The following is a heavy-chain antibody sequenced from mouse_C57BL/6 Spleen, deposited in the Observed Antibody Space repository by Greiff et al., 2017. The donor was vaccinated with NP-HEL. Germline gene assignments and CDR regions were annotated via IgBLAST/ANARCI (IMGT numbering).Heavy chain of an antibody. Sequence: VQLQQSGAELVKPGASVKLSCKASGYTFTSYWMQWVNQRPGQGLEWIGEIDPSDSYTNYNQKFKGKATLTVDTSSSTAYMQLSSLTSEDSAVYYCASPSYGNSFYFDYWGQGTTLTVSS. J-gene: IGHJ2*01. CDR3: ASPSYGNSFYFDY. V-gene: IGHV1-50*01. D-gene: IGHD2-10*01. CDR1: GYTFTSYW. CDR2: IDPSDSYT.